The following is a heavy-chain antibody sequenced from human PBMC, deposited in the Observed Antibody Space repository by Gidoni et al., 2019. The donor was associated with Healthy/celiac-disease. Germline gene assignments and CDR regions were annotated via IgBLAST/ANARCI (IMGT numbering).Heavy chain of an antibody. CDR1: GGTFSSYA. V-gene: IGHV1-69*01. Sequence: QVQLVQSGAEVKKPGSSVKVSCKASGGTFSSYAISWVRQAPGQGLEWMGGIIPIFGTANYAQKFQGRVTITADESTSTAYMELSSLRSEDTAVYYCARDGSGLLKIVEDLAFDIWGQGTMVTVSS. D-gene: IGHD3-22*01. J-gene: IGHJ3*02. CDR2: IIPIFGTA. CDR3: ARDGSGLLKIVEDLAFDI.